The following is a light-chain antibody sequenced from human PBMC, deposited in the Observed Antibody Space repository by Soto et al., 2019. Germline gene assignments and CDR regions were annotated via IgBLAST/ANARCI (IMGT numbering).Light chain of an antibody. CDR1: RSDVGSYDY. CDR3: SSYTSSSTLV. Sequence: QSALTQPASVSGSPGQSITISCTGSRSDVGSYDYVSWYQQYPGKAPKVIIYEVKYRPSGISDRFSGSKSGNTASLTISGLQAEDEADYYCSSYTSSSTLVFGTGTKVTVL. V-gene: IGLV2-14*01. CDR2: EVK. J-gene: IGLJ1*01.